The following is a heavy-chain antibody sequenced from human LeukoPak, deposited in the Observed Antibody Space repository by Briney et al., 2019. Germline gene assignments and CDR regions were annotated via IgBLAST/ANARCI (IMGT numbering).Heavy chain of an antibody. Sequence: GGSLRLSCAASGFTFSSYWMHWVRQAPGKGLVWVSRINTDGSTSHADSVKGRFTISRDNAKNTLYLQMNSLRAEDTAVYYCARAAFGITPDYWGQGTLVTVSS. J-gene: IGHJ4*02. D-gene: IGHD3-10*01. V-gene: IGHV3-74*01. CDR3: ARAAFGITPDY. CDR1: GFTFSSYW. CDR2: INTDGST.